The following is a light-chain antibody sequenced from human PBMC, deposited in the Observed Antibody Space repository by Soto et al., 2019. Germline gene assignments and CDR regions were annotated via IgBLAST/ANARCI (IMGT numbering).Light chain of an antibody. J-gene: IGKJ1*01. CDR2: DAS. CDR3: KQYNSYSST. V-gene: IGKV1-5*01. CDR1: RTITSD. Sequence: DIQMTQSPSSLSASVGDRVTITCRASRTITSDLNWYQQKPGKAPKLLIYDASSLESGVPSRFSGSGSGTEFTLTIRSLQPDDFATYYCKQYNSYSSTFGHGTKVDIK.